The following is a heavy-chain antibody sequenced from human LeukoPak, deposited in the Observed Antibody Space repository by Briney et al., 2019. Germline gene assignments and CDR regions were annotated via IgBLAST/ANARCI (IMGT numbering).Heavy chain of an antibody. CDR2: INPNSGGT. J-gene: IGHJ4*02. D-gene: IGHD3-10*01. CDR3: ARYYYGSGSYDY. Sequence: ASVKVSCKASGYTFTGYYMHWVRQAPGQGLEWMGWINPNSGGTTYAQKFQGRVTMTRDTSISTAYMELSSLRSEDTAVFYCARYYYGSGSYDYWGQGTLVTVSS. CDR1: GYTFTGYY. V-gene: IGHV1-2*02.